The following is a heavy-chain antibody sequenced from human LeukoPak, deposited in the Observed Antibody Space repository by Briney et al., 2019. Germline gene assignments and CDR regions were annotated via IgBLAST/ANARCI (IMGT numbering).Heavy chain of an antibody. CDR3: AREALWFGHAFDI. CDR2: IIPIFGTA. V-gene: IGHV1-69*05. Sequence: ASVKVSCKASGGTFSSYAISWVRQAPGQGLEWMGGIIPIFGTANYAQKFQGRVTITRDTSASTAYMELSSLRSEDTAVYYCAREALWFGHAFDIWGQGTMVTVSS. D-gene: IGHD3-10*01. J-gene: IGHJ3*02. CDR1: GGTFSSYA.